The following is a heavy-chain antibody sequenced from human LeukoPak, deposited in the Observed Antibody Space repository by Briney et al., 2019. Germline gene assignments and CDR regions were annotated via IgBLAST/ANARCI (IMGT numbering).Heavy chain of an antibody. CDR1: GFSISGSA. CDR2: IRNKANSYAT. D-gene: IGHD5-12*01. Sequence: GSLKLSCAASGFSISGSAMHWVRQASGKGLEWVGRIRNKANSYATAYAASVKGRFNIFRDDSANMAYLQMDSLKAEDTAVYYCTTTRLYSGNAQFDDWSQGTLVTVSS. CDR3: TTTRLYSGNAQFDD. J-gene: IGHJ4*02. V-gene: IGHV3-73*01.